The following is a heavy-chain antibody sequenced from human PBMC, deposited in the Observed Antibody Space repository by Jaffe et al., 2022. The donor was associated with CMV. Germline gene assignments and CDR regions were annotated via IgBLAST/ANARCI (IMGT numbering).Heavy chain of an antibody. D-gene: IGHD3-16*02. CDR2: INAGNGNT. J-gene: IGHJ4*02. Sequence: QVQLVQSGAEVKKPGASVKVSCKASGYTFTSYAMHWVRQAPGQRLEWMGWINAGNGNTKYSQKFQGRVTITRDTSASTAYMELSSLRSEDTAVYYCARWLMITFGGVIVNDPIDYWGQGTLVTVSS. V-gene: IGHV1-3*01. CDR1: GYTFTSYA. CDR3: ARWLMITFGGVIVNDPIDY.